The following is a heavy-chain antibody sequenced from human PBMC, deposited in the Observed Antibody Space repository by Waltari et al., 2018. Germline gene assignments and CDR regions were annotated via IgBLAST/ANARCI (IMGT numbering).Heavy chain of an antibody. CDR1: GGSFRGYY. V-gene: IGHV4-34*01. CDR3: ARGQTNYYYYGMDV. Sequence: QVQLQQWGAGLLKPSETLSLTCAVYGGSFRGYYWSWIRQPPGKGLEWIGEINHSGSTNYNPSLKSRVTISVDTSKNQFSLKLSSVTAADTAVYYCARGQTNYYYYGMDVWGQGTTVTVSS. J-gene: IGHJ6*02. CDR2: INHSGST.